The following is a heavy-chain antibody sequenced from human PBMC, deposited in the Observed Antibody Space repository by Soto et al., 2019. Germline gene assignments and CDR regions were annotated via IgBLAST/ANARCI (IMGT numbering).Heavy chain of an antibody. CDR1: GFTFSSYA. J-gene: IGHJ4*02. CDR2: ISYDGSNK. Sequence: GGSLRLSCSASGFTFSSYAMHWVRQAPGKGLEWVAVISYDGSNKYYADSVKGRFTISRDNSKNTLYLQMNSLRAEDTAVYYCARAHLNWGQGTLVTVSS. CDR3: ARAHLN. V-gene: IGHV3-30-3*01.